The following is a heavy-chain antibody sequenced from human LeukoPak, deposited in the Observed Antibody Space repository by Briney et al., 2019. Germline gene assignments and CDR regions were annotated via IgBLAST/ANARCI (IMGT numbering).Heavy chain of an antibody. CDR3: ARDKSCTSTSCYGWYYDS. Sequence: GGSLRLSCAASGLTVSSNYMSWVRQAPGKGLEWISVLYSGGNTYYAEPVSGRFTISRDNSENTLYLHMNSLRPEDTAMYYCARDKSCTSTSCYGWYYDSWGQGTLVTVSS. CDR1: GLTVSSNY. D-gene: IGHD2-2*01. J-gene: IGHJ4*02. V-gene: IGHV3-53*01. CDR2: LYSGGNT.